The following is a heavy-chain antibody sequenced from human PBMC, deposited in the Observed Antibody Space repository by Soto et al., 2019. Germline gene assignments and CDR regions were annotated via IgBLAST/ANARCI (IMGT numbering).Heavy chain of an antibody. V-gene: IGHV4-31*03. CDR2: IYYSGST. CDR1: GGSISSGGYY. CDR3: ARVYCSGGSYYSGIYFDY. D-gene: IGHD2-15*01. J-gene: IGHJ4*02. Sequence: SETLSLTCTVSGGSISSGGYYWSWIRQHPGKGLEWIGYIYYSGSTYYNPSLKSRVTISVDTSKNQFSLKLSSVTAADTAVYYCARVYCSGGSYYSGIYFDYWGQGTLVTVSS.